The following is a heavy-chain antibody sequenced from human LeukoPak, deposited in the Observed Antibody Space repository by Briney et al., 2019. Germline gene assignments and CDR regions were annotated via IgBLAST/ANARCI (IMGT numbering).Heavy chain of an antibody. D-gene: IGHD3-16*01. J-gene: IGHJ6*02. CDR2: IIPIFGTA. Sequence: ASVKVSCTASGGTFSSYAISWVRQAPGQGLEWMGGIIPIFGTANYAQKFQGRVTITADESTSTAYMELSSLRSEDTAVYYCARRPYGPLYGMDVWGQGTTVTVSS. V-gene: IGHV1-69*13. CDR1: GGTFSSYA. CDR3: ARRPYGPLYGMDV.